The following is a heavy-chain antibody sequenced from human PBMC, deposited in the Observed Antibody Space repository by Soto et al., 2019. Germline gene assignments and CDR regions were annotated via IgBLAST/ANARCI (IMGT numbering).Heavy chain of an antibody. J-gene: IGHJ3*02. CDR2: IIPIFGTA. D-gene: IGHD2-2*02. Sequence: QVQLVQSGAEVKKPGSSVKVSCKASGGTFSSYAISWVRQAPGQGLEWMGGIIPIFGTANYAQKFQGRVTITADESTSTAYMELSSLRSEDTAVYYCARDRDRYCSSTSCYTGGAFDIWGQGTMVTVSS. V-gene: IGHV1-69*01. CDR3: ARDRDRYCSSTSCYTGGAFDI. CDR1: GGTFSSYA.